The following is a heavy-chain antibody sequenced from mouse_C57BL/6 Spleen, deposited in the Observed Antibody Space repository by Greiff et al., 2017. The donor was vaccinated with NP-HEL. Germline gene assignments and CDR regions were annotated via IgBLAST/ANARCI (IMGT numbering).Heavy chain of an antibody. CDR3: ATPLYGYDGGYYAMDY. J-gene: IGHJ4*01. CDR2: INPNYGTT. D-gene: IGHD2-2*01. Sequence: VHVKQSGPELVKPGASVKISCKASGYSFTDYNMNWVKQSNGKSLEWIGVINPNYGTTSYNQKFKGKATLTVDQSSSTAYMQLNSLTSEDSAVYYCATPLYGYDGGYYAMDYWGQGTSVTVSS. V-gene: IGHV1-39*01. CDR1: GYSFTDYN.